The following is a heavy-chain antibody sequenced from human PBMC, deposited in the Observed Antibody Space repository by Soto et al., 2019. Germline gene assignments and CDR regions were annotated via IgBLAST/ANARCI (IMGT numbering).Heavy chain of an antibody. V-gene: IGHV1-69*13. CDR2: IIPIFGTA. Sequence: SVKVSCKASGGTFSSYAISWVRQAPGQGLEWMGGIIPIFGTANYAEKFQGRVTITADESTSTAYMELSSLRSEDTAVYYCARGGYCSSASCYLFKWFDPWGQGTLVTVSS. J-gene: IGHJ5*02. D-gene: IGHD2-2*01. CDR3: ARGGYCSSASCYLFKWFDP. CDR1: GGTFSSYA.